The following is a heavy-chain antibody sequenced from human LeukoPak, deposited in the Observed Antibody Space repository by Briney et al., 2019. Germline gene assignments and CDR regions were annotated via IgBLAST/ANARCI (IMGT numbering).Heavy chain of an antibody. CDR2: IIPIFGTA. V-gene: IGHV1-69*13. D-gene: IGHD1-26*01. Sequence: ASVKVSCKAAGYTFTGYYMHWVRQAPGQGLEWMGGIIPIFGTANYAQKFQGRVTITADESTSTAYMELSSLRSEDTAVYYCARDRPHRIVGATTNYYYYMDVWGKGTTVTVSS. CDR3: ARDRPHRIVGATTNYYYYMDV. J-gene: IGHJ6*03. CDR1: GYTFTGYY.